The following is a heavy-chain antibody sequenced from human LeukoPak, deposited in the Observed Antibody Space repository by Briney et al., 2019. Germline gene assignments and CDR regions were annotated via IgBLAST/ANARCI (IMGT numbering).Heavy chain of an antibody. V-gene: IGHV4-39*07. CDR1: GGSISSSSYY. Sequence: PSETLSLTCTVSGGSISSSSYYWGWIRQPPGKGLEWIGSIYYSGSTYYNPSLKSRVTISVDTSKNQFSLKLSSVTAADTAVYYCARELPYGSGSNDYWGQGTLVTVSS. D-gene: IGHD3-10*01. J-gene: IGHJ4*02. CDR3: ARELPYGSGSNDY. CDR2: IYYSGST.